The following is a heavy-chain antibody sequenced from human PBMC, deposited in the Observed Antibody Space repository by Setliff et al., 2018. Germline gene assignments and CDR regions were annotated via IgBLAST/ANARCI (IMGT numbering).Heavy chain of an antibody. CDR2: IIPIFRTA. CDR1: GYTFTSYA. J-gene: IGHJ4*02. D-gene: IGHD1-26*01. Sequence: SVKVSCKASGYTFTSYAMNWVRQAPGQGLEWMGGIIPIFRTANYAQKFQGRVTITADESTSTAYMELSSLTSEDTAIYYCARGDVYSGSYYHFDYWGQGTLVTVSS. CDR3: ARGDVYSGSYYHFDY. V-gene: IGHV1-69*13.